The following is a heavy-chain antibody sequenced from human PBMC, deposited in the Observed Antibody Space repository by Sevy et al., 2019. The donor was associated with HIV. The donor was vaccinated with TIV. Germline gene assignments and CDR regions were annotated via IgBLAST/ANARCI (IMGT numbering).Heavy chain of an antibody. CDR3: ANNPVVVPAAMRLAECFRH. V-gene: IGHV1-2*02. CDR1: GYSFTGYY. D-gene: IGHD2-2*01. CDR2: ISPISGDT. J-gene: IGHJ1*01. Sequence: ASVKVSCKASGYSFTGYYMHWVRQAPGQGLEWMGWISPISGDTNYAQNYQGRVTMTRDTSINTAYMELSRLRSDDTAVYYCANNPVVVPAAMRLAECFRHWGQGTLVTVSS.